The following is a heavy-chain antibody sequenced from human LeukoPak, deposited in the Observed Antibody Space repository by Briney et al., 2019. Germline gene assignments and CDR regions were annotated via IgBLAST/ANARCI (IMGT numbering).Heavy chain of an antibody. J-gene: IGHJ3*02. D-gene: IGHD2-15*01. CDR3: ARVYCSGGDCYSAFDI. Sequence: PGGSLRLSCAASGFTFSSYSMNWVRQAPGKGLEWVSYISSSSSTIYYADSVKGRFTISRDNAKNSLYLQMNSLRAEDTAVYYCARVYCSGGDCYSAFDIWGQGTMVTVSS. CDR2: ISSSSSTI. CDR1: GFTFSSYS. V-gene: IGHV3-48*01.